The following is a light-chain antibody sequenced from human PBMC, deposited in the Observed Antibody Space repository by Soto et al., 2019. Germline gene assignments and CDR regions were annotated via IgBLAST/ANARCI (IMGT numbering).Light chain of an antibody. CDR2: DVN. J-gene: IGLJ1*01. CDR3: CSYAGTFTYV. V-gene: IGLV2-11*01. Sequence: QSALTQPPSASGSPGQSVTISCTGTSSDVGGYDYVSWYQQHPGKVPKLLIYDVNKWPSGVPDRFSGSKSGNTASLTISGLQAEDEADYYCCSYAGTFTYVFGTGTKLTVL. CDR1: SSDVGGYDY.